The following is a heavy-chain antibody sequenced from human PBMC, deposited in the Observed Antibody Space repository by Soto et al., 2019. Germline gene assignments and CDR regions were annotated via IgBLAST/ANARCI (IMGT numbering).Heavy chain of an antibody. Sequence: QLQLQESGPGLVKPSETLSLTCTVSGGSISSSSYYWGWIRQPPGKGLEWIGSIYYSGSTYYNPSLKSRVTISVDTSKNQFSLKLSSVTAADTAVYYCASPTYYDFWSGYVGRIDYWGQGTLVTVSS. D-gene: IGHD3-3*01. CDR2: IYYSGST. CDR3: ASPTYYDFWSGYVGRIDY. J-gene: IGHJ4*02. CDR1: GGSISSSSYY. V-gene: IGHV4-39*01.